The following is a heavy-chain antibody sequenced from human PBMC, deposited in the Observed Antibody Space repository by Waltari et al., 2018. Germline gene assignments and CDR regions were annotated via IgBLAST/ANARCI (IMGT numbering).Heavy chain of an antibody. D-gene: IGHD3-3*01. CDR1: GGSISSGGYS. V-gene: IGHV4-30-2*01. CDR2: IYHSGST. Sequence: QLQLQESGSGLVKPSQTLSLTCAVSGGSISSGGYSWSWIRQPPGKGLEWIGYIYHSGSTYYSPSLKSRVTISVDRSKNQFSLKLSSVTAADTAVYYCARGYYDFWSGQDDAFDIWGQGTMVTVSS. CDR3: ARGYYDFWSGQDDAFDI. J-gene: IGHJ3*02.